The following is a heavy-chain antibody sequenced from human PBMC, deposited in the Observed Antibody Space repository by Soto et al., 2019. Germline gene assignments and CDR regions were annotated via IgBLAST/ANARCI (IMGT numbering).Heavy chain of an antibody. D-gene: IGHD3-3*01. J-gene: IGHJ6*02. V-gene: IGHV1-69*01. CDR1: VGTFSSYA. Sequence: QVQLVQSGAEVKKPGSSVKVSCKASVGTFSSYAIIWVRQAPGQGLEWMGGKIPNFGTANYGEKFKGRVTITADESTSTAYMELSSLRSEDTDVYYCARGLDFWSGYPWRYYYGMDVWCQVTTVTVSS. CDR2: KIPNFGTA. CDR3: ARGLDFWSGYPWRYYYGMDV.